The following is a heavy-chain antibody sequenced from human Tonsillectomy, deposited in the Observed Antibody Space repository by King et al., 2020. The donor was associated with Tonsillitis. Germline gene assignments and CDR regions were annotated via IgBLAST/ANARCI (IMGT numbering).Heavy chain of an antibody. CDR1: GGSISSSNYF. D-gene: IGHD2-21*02. V-gene: IGHV4-39*07. CDR3: ASGLDDSYFDY. Sequence: QLQESGPGLVKPSETLSLTCTVSGGSISSSNYFWGWIRQPPGKGLEWIGSVYYSGSTYYNPSLKSRITISVDTSKNQFSLKLSSVTAADTAVYYCASGLDDSYFDYWGQGTLVTVSS. CDR2: VYYSGST. J-gene: IGHJ4*02.